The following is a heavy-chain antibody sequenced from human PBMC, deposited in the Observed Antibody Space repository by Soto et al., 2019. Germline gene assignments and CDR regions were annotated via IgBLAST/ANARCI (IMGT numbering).Heavy chain of an antibody. Sequence: GESLKISCKGSGYSFTSYWIGWVRQMPGKGLEWMGIIYPGDSDTRYSPSFQGQVTISADKSISTAYLQWSSLKASDTAMYYCARHILDSSSYPYDYYMDVWGKGTTVTVSS. CDR3: ARHILDSSSYPYDYYMDV. J-gene: IGHJ6*03. D-gene: IGHD6-6*01. CDR2: IYPGDSDT. V-gene: IGHV5-51*01. CDR1: GYSFTSYW.